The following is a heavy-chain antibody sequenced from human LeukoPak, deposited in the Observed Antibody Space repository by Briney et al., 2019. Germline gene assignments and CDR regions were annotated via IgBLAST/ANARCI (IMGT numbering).Heavy chain of an antibody. V-gene: IGHV3-23*01. Sequence: PGGSLRLSCAASGFTFSSYAMSWVRQAPAKGLEWVSAISGSGGSTYYADSVKGRFTISRDNSKNTLYLQMNSLRAEDTAVYYCAKDPRRGITTLFDYWGQGTLVTVSS. D-gene: IGHD3-3*01. J-gene: IGHJ4*02. CDR1: GFTFSSYA. CDR3: AKDPRRGITTLFDY. CDR2: ISGSGGST.